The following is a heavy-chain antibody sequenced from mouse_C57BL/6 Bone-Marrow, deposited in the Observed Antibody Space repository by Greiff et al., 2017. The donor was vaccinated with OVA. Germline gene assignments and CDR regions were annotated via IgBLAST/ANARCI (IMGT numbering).Heavy chain of an antibody. Sequence: EVQLVESGGDLVKPGGSLKLSCAASGFTFSSYGMSWVRQTPDKRLEWVATISSGGSYTYYPDSVKGRFTISRDNAKNTLYLQMSSLKSEDTDMYYCARQSSGYAMDYWGQGTSVTVSS. V-gene: IGHV5-6*01. CDR2: ISSGGSYT. D-gene: IGHD3-2*02. CDR3: ARQSSGYAMDY. CDR1: GFTFSSYG. J-gene: IGHJ4*01.